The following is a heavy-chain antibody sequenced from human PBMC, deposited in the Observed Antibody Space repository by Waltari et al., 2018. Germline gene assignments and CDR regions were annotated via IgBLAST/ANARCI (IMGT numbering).Heavy chain of an antibody. CDR2: INLSGST. CDR1: GGSFSGYY. CDR3: AREYYDFWSGYYKGYYFDY. J-gene: IGHJ4*02. V-gene: IGHV4-34*01. D-gene: IGHD3-3*01. Sequence: QVQLQQWGAGLLKPSETLSLTCAVYGGSFSGYYWSWIRQPPGKGLEWIGEINLSGSTNYNPSLKSRVTISVDTSKNQFSLKLSSVTAADTAVYYCAREYYDFWSGYYKGYYFDYWGQGTLVTVSS.